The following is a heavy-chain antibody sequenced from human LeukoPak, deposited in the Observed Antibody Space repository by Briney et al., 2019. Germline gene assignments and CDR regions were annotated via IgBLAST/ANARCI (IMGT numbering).Heavy chain of an antibody. V-gene: IGHV4-39*01. J-gene: IGHJ4*02. CDR3: ASTISSWFGGFADY. CDR2: IYYSGST. Sequence: KTSETLSLTCTVSGGSISSSSYYWGWIRQPPGKGLEWIGSIYYSGSTYYNPSLKSRVTISVDTSKNQFSLKLSSVTAADTAVYYCASTISSWFGGFADYWGQGTLVTVSS. CDR1: GGSISSSSYY. D-gene: IGHD3-10*01.